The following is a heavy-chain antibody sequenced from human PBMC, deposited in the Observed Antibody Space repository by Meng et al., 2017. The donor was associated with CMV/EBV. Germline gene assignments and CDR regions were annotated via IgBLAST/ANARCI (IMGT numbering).Heavy chain of an antibody. D-gene: IGHD3-22*01. V-gene: IGHV4-31*02. Sequence: GYYGSWIRQHPEKGLEWIGYIYYSGNTYYNPSLKSRVTISVDTSKDQFSLRLISVTAADTAVYYCARTGHPDYYDSTSYYTEYFQYWGQGSLVTVSS. J-gene: IGHJ1*01. CDR1: GYY. CDR2: IYYSGNT. CDR3: ARTGHPDYYDSTSYYTEYFQY.